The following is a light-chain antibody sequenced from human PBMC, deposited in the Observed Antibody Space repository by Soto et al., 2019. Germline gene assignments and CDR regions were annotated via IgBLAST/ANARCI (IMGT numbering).Light chain of an antibody. J-gene: IGLJ1*01. CDR1: SSDVGSYTR. V-gene: IGLV2-18*02. CDR3: SSYTSSNTDV. CDR2: DVS. Sequence: QSALTQPPSVSGSPGQSVTISCTGTSSDVGSYTRVSWYQQPPGTAPKLMIYDVSNRPSGVPDRFSGSKSGNTASLTISGLQAEDEADYYCSSYTSSNTDVFGTGTKLTVL.